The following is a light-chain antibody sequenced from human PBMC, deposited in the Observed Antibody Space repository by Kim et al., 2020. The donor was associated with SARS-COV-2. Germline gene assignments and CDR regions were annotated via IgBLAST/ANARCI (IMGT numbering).Light chain of an antibody. Sequence: GQKVTISCSGSSSNIVNHYVTCYQQVPGTAPNILIYHNNQRPSGIPDRFSASKSGTSATLAVTGLQSGDEADYWCGTWDTNLRAVVFGGGTQLTVL. J-gene: IGLJ2*01. V-gene: IGLV1-51*01. CDR2: HNN. CDR1: SSNIVNHY. CDR3: GTWDTNLRAVV.